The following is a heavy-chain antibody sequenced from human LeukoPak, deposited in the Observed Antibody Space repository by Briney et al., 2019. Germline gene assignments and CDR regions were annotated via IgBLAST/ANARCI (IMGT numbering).Heavy chain of an antibody. D-gene: IGHD3-9*01. V-gene: IGHV3-49*03. CDR2: IRSKAYGGTA. CDR1: GFTFGDHS. Sequence: GGSLRLSCTASGFTFGDHSVSWFRQAPGKGLEWVGFIRSKAYGGTAEYAASVKGRFTISRDDSKSVAYLQMDSLKTEDTAVYYCTREMRYFDWFQADYWGQGTLVTVSS. J-gene: IGHJ4*02. CDR3: TREMRYFDWFQADY.